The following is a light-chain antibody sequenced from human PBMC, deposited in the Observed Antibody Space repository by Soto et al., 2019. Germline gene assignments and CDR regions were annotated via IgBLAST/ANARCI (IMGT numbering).Light chain of an antibody. CDR3: QQYGSSRLSIT. Sequence: EIVLTQSPGTLSLSPGERATLSCRASQSVSSSYLAWYQQKPGQAPRLLIYGASSKATGIPDRFSGSGSGTDFTLTISRLEPEDFAVYYCQQYGSSRLSITSGQGTRLEIK. V-gene: IGKV3-20*01. J-gene: IGKJ5*01. CDR2: GAS. CDR1: QSVSSSY.